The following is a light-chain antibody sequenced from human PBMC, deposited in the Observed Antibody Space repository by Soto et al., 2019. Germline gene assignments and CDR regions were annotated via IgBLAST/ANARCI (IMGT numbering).Light chain of an antibody. CDR1: SSDVGAYTS. Sequence: QSVLTQPASVSGSPGQSITISCTGTSSDVGAYTSVSWYQQHPGKAPKLIIYEVSNRPPGVSTRFSGSKSASTASLTISGLQAEDEAHYFCSSYTSSSTLEVFGTGTKVTVL. CDR3: SSYTSSSTLEV. CDR2: EVS. V-gene: IGLV2-14*01. J-gene: IGLJ1*01.